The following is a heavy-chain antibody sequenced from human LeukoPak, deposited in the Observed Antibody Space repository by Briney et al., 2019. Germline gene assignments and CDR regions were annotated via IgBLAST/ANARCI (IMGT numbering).Heavy chain of an antibody. J-gene: IGHJ4*02. Sequence: PGGSLRLSCAASGFTFSSSAMSWVRQAPGKGLEWDTSMSSSGGSTYYADSVKGRFTISRDNSKNALYLQMNSLRAEDTAVYFCAKRPISGNDKSFDYWGQGTLVTVSS. CDR1: GFTFSSSA. D-gene: IGHD3-3*01. V-gene: IGHV3-23*01. CDR3: AKRPISGNDKSFDY. CDR2: MSSSGGST.